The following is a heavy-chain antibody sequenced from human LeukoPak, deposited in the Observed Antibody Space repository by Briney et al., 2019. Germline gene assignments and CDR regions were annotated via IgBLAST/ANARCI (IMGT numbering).Heavy chain of an antibody. V-gene: IGHV1-69*05. D-gene: IGHD5-12*01. Sequence: SVKVSCKASGGTFSSYAISWVRQAPGQGLEWMGGIIPIFGTANYAQKFQGRVTMTRNTSISTAYMEMSSLRSEDTAVYYCARVSIVATNYYYFDYWGQGTLVTVSS. CDR2: IIPIFGTA. CDR1: GGTFSSYA. J-gene: IGHJ4*02. CDR3: ARVSIVATNYYYFDY.